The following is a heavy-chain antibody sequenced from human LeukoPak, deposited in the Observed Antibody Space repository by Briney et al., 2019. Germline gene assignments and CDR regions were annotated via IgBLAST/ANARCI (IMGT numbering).Heavy chain of an antibody. V-gene: IGHV4-59*01. D-gene: IGHD6-19*01. Sequence: SETLSLTCIVSGGSISNEYWSWIRQSPGKGLEWIGYIYHSGSTNYNPTLRSRATISVDTSKNQFSLKLSSVTAADTAVYYCAREAVVVAGTILWGQGTLVTVSS. CDR3: AREAVVVAGTIL. CDR2: IYHSGST. CDR1: GGSISNEY. J-gene: IGHJ4*02.